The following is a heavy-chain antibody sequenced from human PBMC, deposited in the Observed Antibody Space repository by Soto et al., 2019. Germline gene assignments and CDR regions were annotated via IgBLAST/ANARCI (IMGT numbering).Heavy chain of an antibody. CDR2: ISGSGGST. V-gene: IGHV3-23*01. J-gene: IGHJ6*02. D-gene: IGHD1-1*01. Sequence: PGGSLRLSCAASGFTFSSYAMSWVRQAPGKGLEWVSAISGSGGSTYYADSVKGRFTISRDNSKNTLYLQMNSLRAEDTAVYYCAKIKRRSRAHYYYYGMDVWGQGTTVTVSS. CDR3: AKIKRRSRAHYYYYGMDV. CDR1: GFTFSSYA.